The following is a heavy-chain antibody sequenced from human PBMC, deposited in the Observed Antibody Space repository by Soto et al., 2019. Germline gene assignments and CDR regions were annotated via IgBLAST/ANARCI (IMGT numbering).Heavy chain of an antibody. Sequence: QVQLVESGGGVVQPGRSLRLSCAASGFTFSSYGMHWVRQAPGKGLEWVAVIWYDGSNKYYADSVKGRFTISRDNSKNTLYLHMNSLRAEDTAVYYCARDHSSGWNLDYWGQGTLVTVSS. CDR1: GFTFSSYG. CDR3: ARDHSSGWNLDY. CDR2: IWYDGSNK. V-gene: IGHV3-33*01. D-gene: IGHD6-19*01. J-gene: IGHJ4*02.